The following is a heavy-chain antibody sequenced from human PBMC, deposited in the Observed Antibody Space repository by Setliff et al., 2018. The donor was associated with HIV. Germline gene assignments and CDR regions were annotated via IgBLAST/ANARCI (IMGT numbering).Heavy chain of an antibody. Sequence: ASVKVSCKASGYTFTSYAMHWVRQAPGQRLEWMGWINAGNGNTKYSQEFQGRVTITRDTSASTAYMELSSLRSEDTALFYCVCRTVVAGKGLPPDSWGQGTLVTSPQ. V-gene: IGHV1-3*03. D-gene: IGHD6-19*01. CDR3: VCRTVVAGKGLPPDS. CDR2: INAGNGNT. CDR1: GYTFTSYA. J-gene: IGHJ4*02.